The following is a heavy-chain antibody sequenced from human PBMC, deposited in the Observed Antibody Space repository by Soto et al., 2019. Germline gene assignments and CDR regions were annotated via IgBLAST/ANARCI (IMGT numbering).Heavy chain of an antibody. CDR1: GGSISSSNW. CDR2: IYHSGST. CDR3: ARDRGDILTGYSYYYYGMDV. D-gene: IGHD3-9*01. Sequence: QVQLQESGPGLVKPSGTLSLTCAVSGGSISSSNWWSWVRQPPGKGLAWIGEIYHSGSTNYNPSLKGRVTKSVDKSKNQFSLKLSSVTAADTAVYYCARDRGDILTGYSYYYYGMDVWGQGTTVTVSS. J-gene: IGHJ6*02. V-gene: IGHV4-4*02.